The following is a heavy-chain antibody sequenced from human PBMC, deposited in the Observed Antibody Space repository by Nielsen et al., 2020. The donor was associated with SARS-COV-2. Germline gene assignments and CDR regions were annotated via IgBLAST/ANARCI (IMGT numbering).Heavy chain of an antibody. CDR2: IDWDDDK. J-gene: IGHJ5*02. CDR3: ARTLWFGGGGPRGENWFDP. V-gene: IGHV2-70*01. D-gene: IGHD3-10*01. Sequence: PGKALEWLALIDWDDDKYYRTSLKTRLTISKDTSKNQVVLTMTNMDPADTATYYCARTLWFGGGGPRGENWFDPWGQGTLVTVSS.